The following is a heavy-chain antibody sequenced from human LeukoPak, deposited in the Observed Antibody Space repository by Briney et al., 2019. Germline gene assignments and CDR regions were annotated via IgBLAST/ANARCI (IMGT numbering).Heavy chain of an antibody. V-gene: IGHV4-61*02. CDR2: IYTGGST. CDR1: GGSISSRNYY. Sequence: SQTLSLTCTVSGGSISSRNYYWRWVRQPAGKGLEWIGRIYTGGSTSYNPSLKSRVTISIDTSKNQFSLRLRSVTAADTAIYYCARDPPPAWTLATFSSHWYFDLWGRGTLVTVSS. CDR3: ARDPPPAWTLATFSSHWYFDL. D-gene: IGHD5-24*01. J-gene: IGHJ2*01.